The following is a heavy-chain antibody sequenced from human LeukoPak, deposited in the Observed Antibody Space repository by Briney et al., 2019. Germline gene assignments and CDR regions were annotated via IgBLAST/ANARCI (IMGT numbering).Heavy chain of an antibody. Sequence: ASVKVSCKSSGYTFISYYMHGVRQAPGQGREWMGIINPNGGSTSYAQKFQGRVTMTRDMSTSTVYMEMSSLRSEDTAVYYCAREGEVGTNDYWGQGTLVTVSS. CDR1: GYTFISYY. CDR2: INPNGGST. D-gene: IGHD1-14*01. J-gene: IGHJ4*02. CDR3: AREGEVGTNDY. V-gene: IGHV1-46*01.